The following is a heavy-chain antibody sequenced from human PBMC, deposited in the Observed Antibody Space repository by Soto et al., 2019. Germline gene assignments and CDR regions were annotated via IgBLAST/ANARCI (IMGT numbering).Heavy chain of an antibody. CDR2: IYYSGST. CDR3: ARLYNAGGWFDP. V-gene: IGHV4-39*01. CDR1: GGSISSSSYY. D-gene: IGHD1-1*01. J-gene: IGHJ5*02. Sequence: PSETLSLTCTVSGGSISSSSYYWGWIRQPPGKGLAWIGSIYYSGSTYYNPSLKSRVTISVDTSKNQFSLKLSSVTAADTAVYYGARLYNAGGWFDPWGQGTLVTVSS.